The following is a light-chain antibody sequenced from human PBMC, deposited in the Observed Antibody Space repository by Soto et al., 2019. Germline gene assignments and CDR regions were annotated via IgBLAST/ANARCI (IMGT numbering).Light chain of an antibody. CDR1: RNLVHTTGYTY. CDR3: MHGAESLT. V-gene: IGKV2-30*02. J-gene: IGKJ4*02. CDR2: KVS. Sequence: EVVLTQRHLSLPISLGSRASISCWSRRNLVHTTGYTYLNWFQQRPGQSPRRLIYKVSNRDFGVPDRFSGSGSGTEFTLKISRVEAEDVGDYCRMHGAESLTFGEGTRWIS.